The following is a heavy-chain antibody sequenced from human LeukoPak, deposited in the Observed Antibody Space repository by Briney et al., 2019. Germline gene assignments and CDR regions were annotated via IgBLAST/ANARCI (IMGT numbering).Heavy chain of an antibody. J-gene: IGHJ4*02. V-gene: IGHV3-66*01. CDR2: MYSVGTT. CDR3: ARDVPDY. CDR1: GFIVGANF. Sequence: GGSLRLSCEASGFIVGANFMNWVRQAPGKGLEWAAVMYSVGTTHYADSVKGRFTVSRDPSKNAVYLQMDSLRVEDTAVYYCARDVPDYWGQGTLVTVSS.